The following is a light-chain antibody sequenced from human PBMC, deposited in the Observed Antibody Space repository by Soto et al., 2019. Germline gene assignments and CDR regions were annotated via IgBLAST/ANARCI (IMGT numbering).Light chain of an antibody. Sequence: QSVLTQPASVSGSPGQSITISCTATSGGVGDFDYVPWYQQHPGEAPKLIIYEVSHRPSGVSDRFSGSKSGDTASLTISGLQADDEASYYCHSHTTTNSLVFGTGTKVTVL. CDR1: SGGVGDFDY. CDR2: EVS. J-gene: IGLJ1*01. CDR3: HSHTTTNSLV. V-gene: IGLV2-14*01.